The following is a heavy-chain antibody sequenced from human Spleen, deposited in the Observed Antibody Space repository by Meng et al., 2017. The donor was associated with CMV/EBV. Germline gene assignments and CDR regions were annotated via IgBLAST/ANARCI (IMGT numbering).Heavy chain of an antibody. CDR3: ARALSTPTAGGY. D-gene: IGHD4-17*01. Sequence: ASVKVSCKASGYTFTSYDINWVRQATGQGLEWMGWMNPNSGNTGYAQKFQGRVTMTRNTSISTAYMELSSLRSEDTAVYYCARALSTPTAGGYWGQGTLVTVSS. CDR2: MNPNSGNT. V-gene: IGHV1-8*01. CDR1: GYTFTSYD. J-gene: IGHJ4*02.